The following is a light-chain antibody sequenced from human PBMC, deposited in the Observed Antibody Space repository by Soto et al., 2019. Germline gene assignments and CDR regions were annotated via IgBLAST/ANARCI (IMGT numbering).Light chain of an antibody. CDR1: QSLLHSNGYNY. Sequence: DIVLIQSPLSLPVTPGEAASISCRSSQSLLHSNGYNYLDWYVQKPGQSPQLLIYLTSNRASGVPDRFSGSGSGTDFTLTISRLEPEDFAVYYCQQYGSSPTWTFGQGTKVDIK. CDR2: LTS. J-gene: IGKJ1*01. V-gene: IGKV2-28*01. CDR3: QQYGSSPTWT.